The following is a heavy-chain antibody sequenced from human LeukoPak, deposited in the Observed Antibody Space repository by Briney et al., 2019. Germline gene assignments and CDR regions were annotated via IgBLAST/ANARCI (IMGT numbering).Heavy chain of an antibody. J-gene: IGHJ4*02. CDR3: ARGYCSSTSCYPYYFDY. V-gene: IGHV3-21*01. Sequence: PGGSLRLSCAASGFTFSSYSMNWVRQAPGKGLEWVSSISSSSYIYYADSVKGRFTISRDNAKNSLYLQMNSLRAEDTAVYYCARGYCSSTSCYPYYFDYWGQGTLVTVSS. D-gene: IGHD2-2*01. CDR2: ISSSSYI. CDR1: GFTFSSYS.